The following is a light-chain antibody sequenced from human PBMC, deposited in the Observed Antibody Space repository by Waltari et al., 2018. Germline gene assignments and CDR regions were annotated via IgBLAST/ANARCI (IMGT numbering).Light chain of an antibody. CDR2: AVS. CDR1: SSDVGGFNY. J-gene: IGLJ2*01. V-gene: IGLV2-14*01. Sequence: QSALTQPASVSGSPGQSITISCTGTSSDVGGFNYVSWYQQHPGKPPKLIIYAVSNRPSGISPRFSGSKSGNTASLTISGLQAEDEADYYCISFTNTKTLVFGGGTKLTVL. CDR3: ISFTNTKTLV.